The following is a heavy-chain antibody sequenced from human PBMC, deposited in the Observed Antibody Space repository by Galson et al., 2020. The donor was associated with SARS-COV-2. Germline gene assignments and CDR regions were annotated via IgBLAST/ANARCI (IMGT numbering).Heavy chain of an antibody. CDR2: ISYDGSNK. CDR1: GFTFNSYG. J-gene: IGHJ4*02. D-gene: IGHD3-22*01. Sequence: PGGSLRLSCAASGFTFNSYGMHWVRQAPGKGLEWVAVISYDGSNKYYADSVKGRFTISRDNSKNTLYLQMNSLRAEDTAVYYCAKTQSGNYYDCFDYWGQGTLVTVSS. V-gene: IGHV3-30*18. CDR3: AKTQSGNYYDCFDY.